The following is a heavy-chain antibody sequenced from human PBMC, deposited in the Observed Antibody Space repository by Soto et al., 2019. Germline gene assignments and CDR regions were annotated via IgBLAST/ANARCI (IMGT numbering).Heavy chain of an antibody. Sequence: QVQLVQSGAEVKKPESSVRVSCKASGGTFNNYAITWVRQTPGQGLEWMGGTIPMFGTTNYAEKFQGRVTITAAESTTTAYMELSSLRSEDTAVYYCTGCGILYHSIGFYLGIDGMDVWGQGTTVIVSS. D-gene: IGHD3-22*01. V-gene: IGHV1-69*12. CDR1: GGTFNNYA. CDR2: TIPMFGTT. CDR3: TGCGILYHSIGFYLGIDGMDV. J-gene: IGHJ6*02.